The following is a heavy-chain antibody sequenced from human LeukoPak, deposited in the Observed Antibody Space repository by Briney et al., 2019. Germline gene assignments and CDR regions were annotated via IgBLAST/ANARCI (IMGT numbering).Heavy chain of an antibody. CDR2: INIDGSSG. J-gene: IGHJ4*02. V-gene: IGHV3-74*01. CDR1: GFTFRSYW. Sequence: QAGGSLRLSCAASGFTFRSYWMHWVRQAPGKGLVWASRINIDGSSGSYADSVEGRFTISRDNAKNTVYLQMNSLRAEDTAVYYCTREVSGSLYFDYWGQGTLVTVSS. D-gene: IGHD1-26*01. CDR3: TREVSGSLYFDY.